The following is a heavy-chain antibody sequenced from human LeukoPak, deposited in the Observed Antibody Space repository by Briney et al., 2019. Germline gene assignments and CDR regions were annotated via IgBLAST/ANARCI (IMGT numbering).Heavy chain of an antibody. Sequence: GGSLRLSCAASGFTFSSYGMHWVRQAPGKGLEWVAVISYDGSNKHHADSVKGRFTISRDNSKNTLYLQMNSLRAEDTAVYYCAKDYLLYDYWGQGTLVTVSS. CDR1: GFTFSSYG. CDR2: ISYDGSNK. CDR3: AKDYLLYDY. J-gene: IGHJ4*02. V-gene: IGHV3-30*18.